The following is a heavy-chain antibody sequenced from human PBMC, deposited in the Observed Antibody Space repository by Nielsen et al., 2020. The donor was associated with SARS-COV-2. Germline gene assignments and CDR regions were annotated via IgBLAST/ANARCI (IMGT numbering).Heavy chain of an antibody. CDR2: ISYDGVKK. CDR3: ARDGVVGATGLGY. V-gene: IGHV3-30*04. J-gene: IGHJ4*02. CDR1: GFTFSSYA. Sequence: GGSLRLSCAASGFTFSSYAMHWVRQAPGKGLEWVALISYDGVKKHYADSVKGRFTISRDNSKNTLYLQMNSLRAEDTAVYYCARDGVVGATGLGYWGQGTLVTVSS. D-gene: IGHD1-26*01.